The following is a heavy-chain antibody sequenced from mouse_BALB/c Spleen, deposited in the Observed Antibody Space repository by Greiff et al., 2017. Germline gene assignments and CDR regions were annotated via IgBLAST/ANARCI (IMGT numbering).Heavy chain of an antibody. CDR1: GYTFTNYW. V-gene: IGHV1-63*02. J-gene: IGHJ4*01. CDR2: IYPGGGYT. D-gene: IGHD2-10*01. Sequence: QVQLKESGAELVRPGTSVKMSCKAAGYTFTNYWIGWVKQRPGHGLEWIGDIYPGGGYTNYNEKFKGKATLTADTSSSTAYMQLSSLTSEDSAIYYCARGAYYGNFWYAMDYWGQGTSVTVSS. CDR3: ARGAYYGNFWYAMDY.